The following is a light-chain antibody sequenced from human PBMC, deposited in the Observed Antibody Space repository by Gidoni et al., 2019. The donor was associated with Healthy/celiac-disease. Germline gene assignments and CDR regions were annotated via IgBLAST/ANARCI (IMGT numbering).Light chain of an antibody. Sequence: QSALTQPASVSGSTGQSITISCTGTSSDVGSYNLVSWYHQHPVNAPKLLIYEGSKRPSGVSILFSGSKSVNTASLTISGLQAEDEADYYCCSYAGSSTHVVFGGWTKLTVL. V-gene: IGLV2-23*01. J-gene: IGLJ2*01. CDR3: CSYAGSSTHVV. CDR2: EGS. CDR1: SSDVGSYNL.